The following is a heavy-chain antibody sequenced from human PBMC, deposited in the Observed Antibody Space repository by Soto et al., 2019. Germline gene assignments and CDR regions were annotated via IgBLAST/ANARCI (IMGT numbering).Heavy chain of an antibody. J-gene: IGHJ3*02. CDR1: GGSISSGGYY. V-gene: IGHV4-31*03. Sequence: QVQLQESGPGLVKPSQTLSLTCTVSGGSISSGGYYWSWIRQHPGKGLEWIGYIYYRGSTYYNPPLKSRVTISVDTSKNQFSLKLSSVTAADTAVYYCARDSRGCSGGSCYSGEFDIWGQGTMVTVSS. D-gene: IGHD2-15*01. CDR3: ARDSRGCSGGSCYSGEFDI. CDR2: IYYRGST.